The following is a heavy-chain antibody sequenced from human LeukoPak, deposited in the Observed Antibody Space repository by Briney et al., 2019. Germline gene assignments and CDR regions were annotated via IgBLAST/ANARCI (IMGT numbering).Heavy chain of an antibody. CDR3: ASRSSGWFDP. CDR2: IYYSGST. D-gene: IGHD3-10*01. J-gene: IGHJ5*02. V-gene: IGHV4-59*01. Sequence: SETLSPTCTVSGGSISSYYWSWIRQPPGKGLEWIGYIYYSGSTNYNPSLKSRVTISVDTSKNQFSLKLSSVTAADTAVYYCASRSSGWFDPWGQGTLVTVSS. CDR1: GGSISSYY.